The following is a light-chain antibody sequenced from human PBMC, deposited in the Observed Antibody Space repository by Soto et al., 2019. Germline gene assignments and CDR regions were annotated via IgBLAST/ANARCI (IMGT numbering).Light chain of an antibody. CDR1: QGISSY. CDR3: QQLNSYPLT. V-gene: IGKV1-9*01. J-gene: IGKJ4*01. CDR2: AAS. Sequence: DIQLTQSPSFLSASVGDRVTITCRARQGISSYLAWYQQKPGKAPKLLIYAASTLQSGVSSRFSGSGSGTEFTLTISSLQPEDFATYYCQQLNSYPLTFGGGTKVEIK.